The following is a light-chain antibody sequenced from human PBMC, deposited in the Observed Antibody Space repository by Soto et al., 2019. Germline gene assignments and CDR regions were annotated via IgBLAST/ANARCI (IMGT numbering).Light chain of an antibody. CDR1: ISDVGGYNY. Sequence: QSVLTQPASVSGSPGQSITISCTGTISDVGGYNYVSWYQQHPGKAPKLMIYEVSNRPSGVSNRFSGSKSDNTASLTISGLQAEDEADYYCSSYTSFSTYVFGTGTKV. CDR2: EVS. CDR3: SSYTSFSTYV. J-gene: IGLJ1*01. V-gene: IGLV2-14*01.